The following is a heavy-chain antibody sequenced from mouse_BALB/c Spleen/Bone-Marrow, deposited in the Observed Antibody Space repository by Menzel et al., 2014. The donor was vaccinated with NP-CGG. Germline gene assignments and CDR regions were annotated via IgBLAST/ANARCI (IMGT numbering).Heavy chain of an antibody. Sequence: QVQLQQPGPELVKPGASVKMSCKASGYTFTSYYILWVKQRPGQGLEWIGWIFPGDGSTKYNEKFKDRTTLTADKSSTTAYILLSSLTSEDSAIYFCARRDGEDYWGQGTTLTVSS. CDR2: IFPGDGST. D-gene: IGHD3-3*01. V-gene: IGHV1S56*01. CDR3: ARRDGEDY. CDR1: GYTFTSYY. J-gene: IGHJ2*01.